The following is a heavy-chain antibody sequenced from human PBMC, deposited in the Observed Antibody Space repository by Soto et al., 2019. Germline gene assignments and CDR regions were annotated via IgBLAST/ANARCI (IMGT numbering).Heavy chain of an antibody. CDR1: GGSISSYY. D-gene: IGHD2-2*01. J-gene: IGHJ6*02. Sequence: SETLSLTCTVSGGSISSYYWSWIRQPPGKGLEWIGYIYYSGSTNYNPSLKSRVTISVDTSKNQFSLKLSSVTAADTAVYYCARLPVSAANYGMDVWGQGTTVTVSS. V-gene: IGHV4-59*01. CDR3: ARLPVSAANYGMDV. CDR2: IYYSGST.